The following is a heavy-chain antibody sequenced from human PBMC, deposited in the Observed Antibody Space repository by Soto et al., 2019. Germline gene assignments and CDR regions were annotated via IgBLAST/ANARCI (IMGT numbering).Heavy chain of an antibody. CDR2: VSAGGDMT. CDR1: GFTFSSYA. V-gene: IGHV3-23*01. J-gene: IGHJ6*02. Sequence: DVQLLVSGGHLVQPGGSLRLSCAASGFTFSSYAMSWVRQAPGKGLEWVSSVSAGGDMTYYSDSVKGRFTISRDNSNNALFLQMHSLRIKDTALYYCARGDRGGSGSPASYYYSGLDVWGQGTTVTVS. D-gene: IGHD3-10*01. CDR3: ARGDRGGSGSPASYYYSGLDV.